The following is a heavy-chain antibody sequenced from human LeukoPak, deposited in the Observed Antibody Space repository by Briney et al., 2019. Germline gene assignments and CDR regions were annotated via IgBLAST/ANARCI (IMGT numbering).Heavy chain of an antibody. J-gene: IGHJ4*02. CDR1: GDSISGYY. Sequence: SETLSLTCTVSGDSISGYYWSWTRQPSGRGLEWIGYIYYSGSTNSNPSLKSRVTISVDTSKNQFSLKLSSVTAADTAIYYCARYVSSGLDYWGQGTLVTVSS. CDR3: ARYVSSGLDY. V-gene: IGHV4-59*01. D-gene: IGHD3-22*01. CDR2: IYYSGST.